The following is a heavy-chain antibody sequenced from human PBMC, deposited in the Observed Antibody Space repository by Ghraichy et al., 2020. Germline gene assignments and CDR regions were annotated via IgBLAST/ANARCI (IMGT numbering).Heavy chain of an antibody. CDR2: IYYSGST. Sequence: SETLSLTCTVSGGSISSSSYYWGWIRQPPGKGLEWIGSIYYSGSTYYNPSLKSRVTISVETSKNQFSLKLSSVTAADTAVYYCASPTVAAFDIWGQGTMVTVSS. CDR1: GGSISSSSYY. CDR3: ASPTVAAFDI. J-gene: IGHJ3*02. D-gene: IGHD4-23*01. V-gene: IGHV4-39*01.